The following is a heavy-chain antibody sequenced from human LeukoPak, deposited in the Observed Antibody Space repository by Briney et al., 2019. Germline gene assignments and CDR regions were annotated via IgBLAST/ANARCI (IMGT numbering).Heavy chain of an antibody. D-gene: IGHD5-24*01. CDR2: IYYSGTT. J-gene: IGHJ5*02. CDR1: GGSISSGGYY. V-gene: IGHV4-31*03. Sequence: SETLSLTCTVSGGSISSGGYYWSWIRQHPGKGLEWIGYIYYSGTTYYNPSLKSRVTISVDTSKNQFSLKLSSVTAADTAVYYCARSRRVGWFDPWGQGTLVTVSS. CDR3: ARSRRVGWFDP.